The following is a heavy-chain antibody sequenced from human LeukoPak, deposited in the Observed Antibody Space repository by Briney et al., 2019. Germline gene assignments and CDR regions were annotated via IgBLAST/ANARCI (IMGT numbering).Heavy chain of an antibody. CDR2: INHSGST. D-gene: IGHD1-26*01. Sequence: SETLTLTCAVYGGSCSGYYWSWIRQPPGKRLEWIGEINHSGSTNYNPSLKSRVTISVDTSKNQFSLKLSSVTAADTAVYYCARGGGSSHDYWGQGTLVTVSS. CDR3: ARGGGSSHDY. J-gene: IGHJ4*02. CDR1: GGSCSGYY. V-gene: IGHV4-34*01.